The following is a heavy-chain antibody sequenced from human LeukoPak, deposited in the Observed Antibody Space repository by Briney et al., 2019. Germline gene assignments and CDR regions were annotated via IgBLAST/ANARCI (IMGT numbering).Heavy chain of an antibody. CDR3: AREYSSSSPDPFYYYYYYMDV. CDR2: ISWNSGSI. J-gene: IGHJ6*03. Sequence: GRSLRLSCAASGFTFDDYAMHRVRQAPGKGLEWVSGISWNSGSIGYADSVKGRFTISRDNAKNSLYLQMNSLRAEDMALYYCAREYSSSSPDPFYYYYYYMDVWGKGTTVTVSS. CDR1: GFTFDDYA. V-gene: IGHV3-9*03. D-gene: IGHD6-6*01.